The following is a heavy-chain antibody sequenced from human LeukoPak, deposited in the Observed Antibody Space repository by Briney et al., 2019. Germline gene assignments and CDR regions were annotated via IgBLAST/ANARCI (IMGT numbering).Heavy chain of an antibody. CDR1: GFFFSSHN. V-gene: IGHV3-21*01. CDR2: ISSSGVYI. J-gene: IGHJ6*03. Sequence: GGSLRLSCAASGFFFSSHNMIWVRQAPGKGLEWVSSISSSGVYIYYADSVKGRFTISRDNAKNSLFLQMNSLGPEDTAVYYCAREAIVATISYYYYYMDVWGKGTTVTISS. CDR3: AREAIVATISYYYYYMDV. D-gene: IGHD5-12*01.